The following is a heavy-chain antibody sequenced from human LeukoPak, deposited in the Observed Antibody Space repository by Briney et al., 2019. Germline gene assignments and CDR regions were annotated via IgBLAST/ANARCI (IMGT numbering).Heavy chain of an antibody. CDR3: ARVIRFLEWFDY. V-gene: IGHV4-39*01. D-gene: IGHD3-3*01. J-gene: IGHJ4*02. Sequence: PSQTLSLTCTVSGGSISSSSYYWGWIRQPPGKGLEWIGSIYYSGSTYYNPSLKSRVTISVDTSKNQFSLKLSSVTAADTAVYYCARVIRFLEWFDYWGQGTLVTVSS. CDR1: GGSISSSSYY. CDR2: IYYSGST.